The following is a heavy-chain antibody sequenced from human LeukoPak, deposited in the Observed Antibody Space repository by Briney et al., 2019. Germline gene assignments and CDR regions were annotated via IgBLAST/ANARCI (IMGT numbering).Heavy chain of an antibody. Sequence: ASVKVSCKASGYTFTSYDINWVRQATGQGLEWMGWMNPNSGNTGYAQKFQGRVTMTRNTSISTAYMELSSLRSEDTAVYYCARALRPTYYYYYGMDVWGQGTTVTVSS. CDR2: MNPNSGNT. D-gene: IGHD5-12*01. CDR1: GYTFTSYD. CDR3: ARALRPTYYYYYGMDV. J-gene: IGHJ6*02. V-gene: IGHV1-8*01.